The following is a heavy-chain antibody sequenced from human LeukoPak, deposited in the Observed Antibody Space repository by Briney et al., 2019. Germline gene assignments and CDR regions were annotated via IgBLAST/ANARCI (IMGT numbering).Heavy chain of an antibody. CDR2: INPNSGGT. J-gene: IGHJ4*02. CDR1: GYTFTGYY. Sequence: ASVKVSCTASGYTFTGYYMHWVRQAPGQGREWMGRINPNSGGTNYAQKFKGRVTMTRDTSISTAYMELSRLRSDDTAVYYCARIPSWHAHPSYYFDYGGQGTLVTVSS. CDR3: ARIPSWHAHPSYYFDY. V-gene: IGHV1-2*06. D-gene: IGHD2-2*01.